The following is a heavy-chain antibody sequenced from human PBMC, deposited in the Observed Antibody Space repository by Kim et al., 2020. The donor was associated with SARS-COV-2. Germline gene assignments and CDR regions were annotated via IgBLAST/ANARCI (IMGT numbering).Heavy chain of an antibody. CDR2: IYYSGST. V-gene: IGHV4-59*13. Sequence: SETLSLTCTVSGGSISSYYWSWIRQPPGKGLEWIGYIYYSGSTNYNPSLKSRVTISVDTSKNQFSLKLSSVTAADTAVYYCAREVGQQLAGFYPYMDVWGQGTTVTVSS. CDR1: GGSISSYY. CDR3: AREVGQQLAGFYPYMDV. J-gene: IGHJ6*02. D-gene: IGHD6-13*01.